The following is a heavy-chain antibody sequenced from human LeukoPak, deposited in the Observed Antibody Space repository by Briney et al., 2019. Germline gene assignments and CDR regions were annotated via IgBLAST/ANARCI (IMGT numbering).Heavy chain of an antibody. J-gene: IGHJ5*02. CDR2: VYHSRST. D-gene: IGHD3-22*01. CDR3: ARHGNYYDTSQSDP. Sequence: TPAETLSLTCAVSGYSISSGYYWGWLRQPPGKGLERIWIVYHSRSTYYKPSLKGRVTISIDKSKNQFSLRLGSVTAADTAVYYCARHGNYYDTSQSDPWGQGTLVAVSS. CDR1: GYSISSGYY. V-gene: IGHV4-38-2*01.